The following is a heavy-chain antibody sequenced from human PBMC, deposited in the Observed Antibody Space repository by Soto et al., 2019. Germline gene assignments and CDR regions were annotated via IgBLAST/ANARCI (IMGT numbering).Heavy chain of an antibody. J-gene: IGHJ6*02. Sequence: ASVKVSCKASGYTFTSYGISWVRQAPGQGLEWMGWISAYNGNTNYAQKFQGRVTITADESTSTAYMELSSLRSEDTAVYYCAGSMVRGVPGRFGMDVWGQGTTVTVSS. CDR2: ISAYNGNT. V-gene: IGHV1-18*04. CDR1: GYTFTSYG. CDR3: AGSMVRGVPGRFGMDV. D-gene: IGHD3-10*01.